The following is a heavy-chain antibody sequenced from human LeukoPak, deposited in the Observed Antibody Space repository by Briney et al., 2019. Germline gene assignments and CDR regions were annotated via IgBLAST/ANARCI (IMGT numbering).Heavy chain of an antibody. CDR3: ARVGYSSGWYVGY. Sequence: PSETLSLTCTVSGGSISSGGYYWSWIRQPPGKGLEWIGYIYHSGSTYYNPSLKSRVSISVDRSKNQFSLKLSSVTAADTAVYYCARVGYSSGWYVGYWGQGTLVTVSS. D-gene: IGHD6-19*01. CDR1: GGSISSGGYY. V-gene: IGHV4-30-2*01. J-gene: IGHJ4*02. CDR2: IYHSGST.